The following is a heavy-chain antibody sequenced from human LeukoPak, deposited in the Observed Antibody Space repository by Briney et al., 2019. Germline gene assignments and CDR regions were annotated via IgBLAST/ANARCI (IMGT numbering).Heavy chain of an antibody. CDR1: GYTFTGYY. Sequence: ASVTLSFKASGYTFTGYYMHWGRQAPGQGLELMGRINPNSGGTNYSQKLQGRVTMTTDTSTSTAYMVLRSLRSDDTAVYYCAREMGGSNCSDYWGQGTLVTVSS. CDR2: INPNSGGT. CDR3: AREMGGSNCSDY. V-gene: IGHV1-2*06. J-gene: IGHJ4*02. D-gene: IGHD6-13*01.